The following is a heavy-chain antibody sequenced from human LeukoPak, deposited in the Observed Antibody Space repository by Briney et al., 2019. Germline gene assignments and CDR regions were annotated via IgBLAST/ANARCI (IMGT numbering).Heavy chain of an antibody. Sequence: PGGSLRLSCAASGFTFSSYAMSWVRQAPGKGLEWVSAISGSGGSTYYADSVKGRFTISRDNSKNTLYLQMNSLRAEDTAVYSCARDSSDRFGYYFDYWGQGTLVTVSS. CDR1: GFTFSSYA. J-gene: IGHJ4*02. D-gene: IGHD3-16*01. CDR3: ARDSSDRFGYYFDY. V-gene: IGHV3-23*01. CDR2: ISGSGGST.